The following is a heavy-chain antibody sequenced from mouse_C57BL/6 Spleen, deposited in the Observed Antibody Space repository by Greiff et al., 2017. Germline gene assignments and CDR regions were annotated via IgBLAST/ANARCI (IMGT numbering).Heavy chain of an antibody. J-gene: IGHJ3*01. V-gene: IGHV5-4*01. CDR2: ISGGSSYI. CDR3: ARYGYYQAWFAY. CDR1: GFTFSSYA. Sequence: DVQLVESGGGLVKPGGSLKLSCAASGFTFSSYAMPWVRQTPEKRLKWVANISGGSSYIYYPDNVKGRFTISRDNAKIILYLQMSHLKSEDTAMXYCARYGYYQAWFAYWGQGTLVTVSA. D-gene: IGHD2-3*01.